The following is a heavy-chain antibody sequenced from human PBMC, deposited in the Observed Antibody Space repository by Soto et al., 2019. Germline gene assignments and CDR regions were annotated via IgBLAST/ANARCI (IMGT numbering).Heavy chain of an antibody. V-gene: IGHV3-30*18. J-gene: IGHJ4*02. CDR2: ISYDGSNK. CDR3: AKFIGGYSYGPFDY. CDR1: GFTFSSYG. Sequence: GGSLRLSCAASGFTFSSYGMHWVRQAPGKGLEWVAVISYDGSNKYYADSVKGRFTISRDNSKNTLYLQMNSLRAEDTAVYYCAKFIGGYSYGPFDYWGQGTLVTVSS. D-gene: IGHD5-18*01.